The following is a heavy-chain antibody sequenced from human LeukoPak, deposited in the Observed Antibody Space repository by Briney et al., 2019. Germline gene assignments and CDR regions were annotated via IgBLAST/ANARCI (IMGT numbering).Heavy chain of an antibody. CDR3: ARGGDYYDSNGSWFDP. CDR2: IIPILGIA. CDR1: GGTFSSYA. V-gene: IGHV1-69*04. D-gene: IGHD3-22*01. J-gene: IGHJ5*02. Sequence: SVKVSCKASGGTFSSYAISWVRQAPGQGLEWMGRIIPILGIANYAQKFQGGVTITADKSTSTAYMELSSLRSEDTAVYYCARGGDYYDSNGSWFDPWGQGTLVTVSS.